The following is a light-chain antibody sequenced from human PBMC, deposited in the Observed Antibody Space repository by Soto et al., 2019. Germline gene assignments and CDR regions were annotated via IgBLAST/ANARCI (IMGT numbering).Light chain of an antibody. Sequence: EIVLTQSPATLSVSPGERATLSCRASQGVSSNLAWYQQKPGQGPRLLIYGASTRATGIPARFNGSGSGTEFTLNLSSLQPEDFALYYCQQSNNWPPRGTFCQGTKVEFK. CDR1: QGVSSN. CDR3: QQSNNWPPRGT. V-gene: IGKV3-15*01. J-gene: IGKJ1*01. CDR2: GAS.